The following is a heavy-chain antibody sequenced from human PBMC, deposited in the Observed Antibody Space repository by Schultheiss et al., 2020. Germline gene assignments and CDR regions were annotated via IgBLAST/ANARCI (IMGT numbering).Heavy chain of an antibody. Sequence: GESLKISCAASGFTFSSYSMNWVRQAPGKGLEWVSYISSSSSYTNYADSVKGRFTISRDNSKNTLYLQMNSLRAEDTAVYYCARDGTYYYDSIMFDPWGQGTLVTVSS. CDR3: ARDGTYYYDSIMFDP. CDR1: GFTFSSYS. V-gene: IGHV3-21*05. D-gene: IGHD3-22*01. CDR2: ISSSSSYT. J-gene: IGHJ5*02.